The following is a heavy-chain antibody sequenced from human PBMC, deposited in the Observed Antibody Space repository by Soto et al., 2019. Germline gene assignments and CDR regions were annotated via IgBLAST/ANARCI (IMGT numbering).Heavy chain of an antibody. V-gene: IGHV3-21*01. CDR1: GFTFSSYS. CDR3: ARDFRDGYYLDY. J-gene: IGHJ4*02. Sequence: EVQLVESGGGLVKPGGSLRLSCAASGFTFSSYSMNWVRQAPGKGLEWVSSISSSTSYMYYADSVKGRFTISRDNAKSSLYLQMNSLRAEDTAVYYCARDFRDGYYLDYWGQGTLVTVSS. D-gene: IGHD5-12*01. CDR2: ISSSTSYM.